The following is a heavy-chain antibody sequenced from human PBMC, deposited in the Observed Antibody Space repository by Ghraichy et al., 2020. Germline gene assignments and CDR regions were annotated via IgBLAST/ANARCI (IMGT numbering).Heavy chain of an antibody. Sequence: GESLNISCAASGFNFSGSAMHWVRQASGKGLEWVGRIRTTTNNYATSSAASVKDRFTLSRDDSKNTAYLQMGSLKTEDTAVYYCTTNRGADYNVAASDIWGQTTMLTVCS. CDR1: GFNFSGSA. J-gene: IGHJ3*02. CDR3: TTNRGADYNVAASDI. V-gene: IGHV3-73*01. D-gene: IGHD5-24*01. CDR2: IRTTTNNYAT.